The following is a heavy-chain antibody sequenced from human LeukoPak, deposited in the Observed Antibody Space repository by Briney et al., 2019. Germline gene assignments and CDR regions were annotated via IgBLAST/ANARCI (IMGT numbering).Heavy chain of an antibody. CDR2: ISDRSGIT. CDR3: SKGAML. Sequence: PGGSLRLSCAASGFDFSAYAMGWVRQAPGKGLEWVSAISDRSGITYYADSVKGRFTISRVNSKNMLYLQMNSLRVEDTAVYYCSKGAMLGGQGALVTVSS. V-gene: IGHV3-23*01. D-gene: IGHD2-8*01. J-gene: IGHJ4*02. CDR1: GFDFSAYA.